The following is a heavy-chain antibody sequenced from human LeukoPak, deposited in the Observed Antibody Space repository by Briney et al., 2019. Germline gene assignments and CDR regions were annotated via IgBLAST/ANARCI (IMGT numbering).Heavy chain of an antibody. D-gene: IGHD5-12*01. CDR1: GGSISSGGYS. V-gene: IGHV4-30-2*01. J-gene: IGHJ3*02. CDR2: IYHSGST. Sequence: PSETLSLTCAVSGGSISSGGYSWSWIRQPPGKGLEWIGNIYHSGSTYYNPSLKSRVTISVDRSKNQFSLKLSSVTAADTAVYYCARDIGGGGYGGNAFDIWGQGTMVTVSS. CDR3: ARDIGGGGYGGNAFDI.